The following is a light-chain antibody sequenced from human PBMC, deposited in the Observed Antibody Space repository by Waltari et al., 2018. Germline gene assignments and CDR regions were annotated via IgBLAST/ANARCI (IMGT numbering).Light chain of an antibody. CDR3: AARDDSLNWV. V-gene: IGLV1-47*01. CDR2: KNK. CDR1: SSNIGLNS. J-gene: IGLJ3*02. Sequence: QFVLTQSPSASGTPGQRVTISCSGSSSNIGLNSIYWYQQLPGAPPKLLISKNKQRASGVPDRFSASKSGTSASLAISGLRSEDEADYFWAARDDSLNWVFGGGTKLTVL.